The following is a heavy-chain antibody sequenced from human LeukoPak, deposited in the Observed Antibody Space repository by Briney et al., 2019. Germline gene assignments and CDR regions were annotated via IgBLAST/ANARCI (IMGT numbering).Heavy chain of an antibody. Sequence: PGGSLRLSCAASGFTFSDYSMNWVRQAPGKGLECVSYIGSSGSTIYYADSVKGRFTISRDNAKHSLYLQMTSLRDEDTAVYYCARDYYGLDYWGQGTLVTVSS. CDR3: ARDYYGLDY. J-gene: IGHJ4*02. CDR2: IGSSGSTI. D-gene: IGHD1-26*01. CDR1: GFTFSDYS. V-gene: IGHV3-48*02.